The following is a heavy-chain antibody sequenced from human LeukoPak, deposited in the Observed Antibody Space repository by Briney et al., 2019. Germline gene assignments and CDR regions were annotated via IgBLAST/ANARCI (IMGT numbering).Heavy chain of an antibody. J-gene: IGHJ6*02. CDR1: GFTVSNNY. V-gene: IGHV3-66*01. Sequence: PGGSLRLSRAASGFTVSNNYMSWVRQAPGKGLEWVSVICSSGTTYDADSVRGRFTISRDNSKNTLYLQMNSLRAEDRAVYYCARGSRDYVYGMDVWGQGTTVTVSS. D-gene: IGHD4-17*01. CDR2: ICSSGTT. CDR3: ARGSRDYVYGMDV.